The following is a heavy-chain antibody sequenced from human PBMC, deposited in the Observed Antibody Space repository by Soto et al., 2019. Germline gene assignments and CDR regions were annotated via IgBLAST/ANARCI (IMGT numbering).Heavy chain of an antibody. CDR3: ARDKNNNPPTALDF. Sequence: GQGLEWMGIINPSGGSTSYEQKFQGRVTMTRDTSTSTVYMELSSLRSEDTAVYYCARDKNNNPPTALDFWGKGSLVT. CDR2: INPSGGST. D-gene: IGHD1-1*01. J-gene: IGHJ4*02. V-gene: IGHV1-46*01.